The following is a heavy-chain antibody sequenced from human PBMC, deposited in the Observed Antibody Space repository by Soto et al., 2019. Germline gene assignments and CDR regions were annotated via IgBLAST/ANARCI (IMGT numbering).Heavy chain of an antibody. Sequence: GGSLIVSCAGSGFIFSNYVLDWVRQAPGKGLEWVSSISGNGRATYYADSVKGRFTISRDNSKDTVFLQMNSLTAEDTAVYFCAKERDNWNYFPADSWGQGTVVTVSS. D-gene: IGHD1-7*01. CDR1: GFIFSNYV. CDR3: AKERDNWNYFPADS. V-gene: IGHV3-23*01. J-gene: IGHJ4*02. CDR2: ISGNGRAT.